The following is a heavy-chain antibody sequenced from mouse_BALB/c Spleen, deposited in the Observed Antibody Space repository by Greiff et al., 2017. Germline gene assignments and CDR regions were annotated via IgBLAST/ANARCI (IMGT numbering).Heavy chain of an antibody. Sequence: VQLQQPGGELVKPWASVELSCKASGSTLTRHLMHWGEQRPGQGLEWIGEINPSNGRTNYNEKFKSKATLTVDKSSSTAYMQLSSLTSEDSAVYYCARRGTVVATPAMDYWGQGTSVTVSS. D-gene: IGHD1-1*01. CDR3: ARRGTVVATPAMDY. CDR1: GSTLTRHL. V-gene: IGHV1S81*02. CDR2: INPSNGRT. J-gene: IGHJ4*01.